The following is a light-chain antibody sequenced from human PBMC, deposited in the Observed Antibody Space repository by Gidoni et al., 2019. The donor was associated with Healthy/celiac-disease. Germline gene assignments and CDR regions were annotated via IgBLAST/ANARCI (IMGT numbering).Light chain of an antibody. CDR1: QSVRSN. J-gene: IGKJ5*01. CDR2: GAS. Sequence: EIVLTQSPATLSVSPGERATLSCRASQSVRSNLAWYQQKPGEDPRRLIYGASSRAAGSPARFSSGRSGTKFTLTISSLQSEDVAVDYCQQYNNRWPGITFGQGTRVEIK. CDR3: QQYNNRWPGIT. V-gene: IGKV3-15*01.